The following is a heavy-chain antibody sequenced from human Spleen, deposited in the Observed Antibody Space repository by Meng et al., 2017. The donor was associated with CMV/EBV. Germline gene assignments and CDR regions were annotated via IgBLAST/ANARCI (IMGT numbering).Heavy chain of an antibody. CDR2: ISAYSDNT. D-gene: IGHD2-2*01. CDR1: GYTFTSYG. J-gene: IGHJ4*02. V-gene: IGHV1-18*01. CDR3: ARDDRTIGYCSSTNCRFRGPFDY. Sequence: ASVKVSCKASGYTFTSYGINWVRQAPGQGLEWMGWISAYSDNTNYAQNLQGRVTMTTDTSTSTAYMELRSLRSDDTAVYYCARDDRTIGYCSSTNCRFRGPFDYWGQGTLVTVSS.